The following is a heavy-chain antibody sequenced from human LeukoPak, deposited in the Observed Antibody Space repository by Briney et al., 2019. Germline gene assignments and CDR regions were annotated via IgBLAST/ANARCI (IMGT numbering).Heavy chain of an antibody. CDR3: AKEPDPYYYDSSGYYIVYYFDY. Sequence: GGSLRLSCAASGFTFSSYAMSWVRQAPGKGLEWVSAISGSGGSTYYADSVKGRFTISRDNSKNTLYLKMNSLRAEDTAVYYCAKEPDPYYYDSSGYYIVYYFDYWGQGTLVTVSS. J-gene: IGHJ4*02. D-gene: IGHD3-22*01. CDR1: GFTFSSYA. CDR2: ISGSGGST. V-gene: IGHV3-23*01.